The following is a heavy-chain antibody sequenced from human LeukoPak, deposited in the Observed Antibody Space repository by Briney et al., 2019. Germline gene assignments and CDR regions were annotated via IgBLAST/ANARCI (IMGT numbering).Heavy chain of an antibody. CDR1: GFTFSSYS. V-gene: IGHV3-21*01. CDR2: ISGSSSYI. CDR3: ARGEQQLGY. J-gene: IGHJ4*02. D-gene: IGHD6-13*01. Sequence: GSLRLSCAASGFTFSSYSMNWVRQAPGKGLEWVSSISGSSSYIYCADSVKGRFTISRDNAKNSLYLQMNSLRAEDTAVYYCARGEQQLGYWGQGTLVTVSS.